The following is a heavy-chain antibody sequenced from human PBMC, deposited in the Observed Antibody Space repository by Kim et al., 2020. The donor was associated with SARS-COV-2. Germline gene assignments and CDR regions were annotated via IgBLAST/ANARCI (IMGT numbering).Heavy chain of an antibody. Sequence: SGSTYYNPSLKRRVTISVDTSKNQFSLKLSSVTVADTAVYYCARSNAMDVWGQGTTVTVSS. CDR3: ARSNAMDV. CDR2: SGST. V-gene: IGHV4-30-2*04. J-gene: IGHJ6*02.